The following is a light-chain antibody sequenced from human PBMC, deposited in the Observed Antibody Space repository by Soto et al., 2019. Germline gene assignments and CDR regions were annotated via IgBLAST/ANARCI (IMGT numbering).Light chain of an antibody. J-gene: IGKJ2*01. CDR2: GAS. CDR3: QQYDMWPYT. Sequence: EIVMTQSPATLSVSPGESPTLSCRASRVISSNLAWYQQKPSQAPRLLTYGASARATGFPARFSASGSGTEFTLTISSLQSEDSAVYYCQQYDMWPYTFGQGTKVDIK. CDR1: RVISSN. V-gene: IGKV3-15*01.